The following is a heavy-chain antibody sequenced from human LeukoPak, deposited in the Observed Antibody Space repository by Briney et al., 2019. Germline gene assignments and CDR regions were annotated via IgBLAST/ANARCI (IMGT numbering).Heavy chain of an antibody. D-gene: IGHD2-15*01. CDR2: INHSGST. Sequence: PSETRSLTCAVYGGSFSGYYWSWIRQPPGKGLEWIGEINHSGSTNYNPSLKSRVTISVDTSKNQFSLKLSSVTAADTAVYYCARVRGLGYCSGGSCYIDYWGQGTLVTVSS. CDR3: ARVRGLGYCSGGSCYIDY. CDR1: GGSFSGYY. J-gene: IGHJ4*02. V-gene: IGHV4-34*01.